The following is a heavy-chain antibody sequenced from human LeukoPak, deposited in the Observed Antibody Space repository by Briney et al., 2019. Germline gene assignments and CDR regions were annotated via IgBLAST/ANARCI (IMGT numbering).Heavy chain of an antibody. V-gene: IGHV1-2*02. D-gene: IGHD6-19*01. CDR3: ARGVAVAGHFDY. J-gene: IGHJ4*02. CDR1: GYTFTVYY. CDR2: INPNSGGT. Sequence: ASVKVSCKASGYTFTVYYMHWGRQAPGQGLEWMGWINPNSGGTNYAQKFQGRVTMTRDTSISTAYMELSRLRSDDTAVYYCARGVAVAGHFDYWGQGTLVTVSS.